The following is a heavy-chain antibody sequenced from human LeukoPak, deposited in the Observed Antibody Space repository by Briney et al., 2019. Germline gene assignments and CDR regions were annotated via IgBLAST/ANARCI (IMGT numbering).Heavy chain of an antibody. J-gene: IGHJ4*02. D-gene: IGHD3-22*01. CDR1: GYTFTSYY. Sequence: GASVKVSCKASGYTFTSYYMHWVRRAPGQGLEWMGIINPSGGSTSYAQKFQGRVTMTRDMSTSTVYMELSSLRSEDTAVYYCARAEVDYYDSSGQIDYWGQGTLVTVSS. CDR3: ARAEVDYYDSSGQIDY. CDR2: INPSGGST. V-gene: IGHV1-46*01.